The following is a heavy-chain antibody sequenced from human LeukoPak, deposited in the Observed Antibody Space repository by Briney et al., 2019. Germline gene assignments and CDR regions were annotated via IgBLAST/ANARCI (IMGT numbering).Heavy chain of an antibody. D-gene: IGHD3-22*01. V-gene: IGHV4-39*07. J-gene: IGHJ4*02. CDR2: IYYSGST. CDR3: ARVAYYYESSGYYQVFDY. Sequence: SETLSLTCTVSGGSISSSSYYWGWIRQPPGKGLEWIGSIYYSGSTHYNPSLKSRLTISVDTSKNQFSLKLSSVTAADTAVYYCARVAYYYESSGYYQVFDYWGQGTLVTVSS. CDR1: GGSISSSSYY.